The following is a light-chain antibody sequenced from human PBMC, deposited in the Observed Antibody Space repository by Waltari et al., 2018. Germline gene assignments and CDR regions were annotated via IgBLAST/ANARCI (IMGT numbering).Light chain of an antibody. CDR2: DVS. J-gene: IGLJ2*01. Sequence: QSALTQPRSVSGSPGQSVTISCTGTSSDVGGSNYVSWYQQHPSKAPKLVVYDVSKRPSGVPDRFSGSKSGNTASRTISGLQAEDEADYYCCSYAGSYVVFGGGTKLTVI. CDR3: CSYAGSYVV. CDR1: SSDVGGSNY. V-gene: IGLV2-11*01.